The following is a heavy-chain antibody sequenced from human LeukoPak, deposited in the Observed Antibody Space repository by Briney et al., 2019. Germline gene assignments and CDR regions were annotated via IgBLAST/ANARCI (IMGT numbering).Heavy chain of an antibody. CDR2: MNPNSGNT. CDR1: GYTFTSYG. J-gene: IGHJ3*02. V-gene: IGHV1-8*03. CDR3: ARDGRGSGWSQKPLDAFDI. Sequence: ASVKVSCKASGYTFTSYGISWVRQATGQGLEWMGWMNPNSGNTGYAQKFQGRVTITRNTSISTAYMELSRLRSDDTAVYYCARDGRGSGWSQKPLDAFDIWGQGTMVTVSS. D-gene: IGHD6-19*01.